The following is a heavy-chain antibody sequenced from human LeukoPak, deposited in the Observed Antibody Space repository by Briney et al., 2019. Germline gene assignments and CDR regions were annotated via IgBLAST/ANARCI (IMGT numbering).Heavy chain of an antibody. CDR3: ATQSAKTYSSGWYDFDY. V-gene: IGHV1-24*01. CDR2: FDPEDGET. D-gene: IGHD6-19*01. CDR1: GYTLTELS. Sequence: ASVKVSCKVSGYTLTELSMHWVRQAPGKGLEWMGGFDPEDGETIYAQKFQGRVTMTEDTSTDTAYMELSRLRSEDTAVYYCATQSAKTYSSGWYDFDYWGQGTLVTVSS. J-gene: IGHJ4*02.